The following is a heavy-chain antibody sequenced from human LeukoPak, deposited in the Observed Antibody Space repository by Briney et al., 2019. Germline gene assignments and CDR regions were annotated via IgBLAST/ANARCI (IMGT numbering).Heavy chain of an antibody. CDR2: ISSRACYM. CDR3: ARGGVGLVIIPGWEYDYYGLDV. CDR1: GFTLSTYS. J-gene: IGHJ6*02. Sequence: GGSLRLSCAASGFTLSTYSMNWVRQAAGRGLEWVSYISSRACYMYYADSVKGRFPISRDNAKNSLYLQMNSLRAEDTAVYYCARGGVGLVIIPGWEYDYYGLDVWGQGTTVTVSS. D-gene: IGHD3/OR15-3a*01. V-gene: IGHV3-21*01.